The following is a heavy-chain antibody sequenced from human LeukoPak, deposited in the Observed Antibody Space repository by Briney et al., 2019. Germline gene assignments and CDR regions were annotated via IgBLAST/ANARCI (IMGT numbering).Heavy chain of an antibody. V-gene: IGHV3-23*01. CDR1: GFTFSSYA. D-gene: IGHD3-10*01. J-gene: IGHJ4*02. Sequence: PGGSLRLSCAASGFTFSSYAMSWVRQAPGKWLEWVSAISGSGGSTYYADSVKGRFTIARDNSKNTLYLQMNSLRAECTAVYYCAKDRTMVRGGSLVAFDYWGQGTLVTVSS. CDR3: AKDRTMVRGGSLVAFDY. CDR2: ISGSGGST.